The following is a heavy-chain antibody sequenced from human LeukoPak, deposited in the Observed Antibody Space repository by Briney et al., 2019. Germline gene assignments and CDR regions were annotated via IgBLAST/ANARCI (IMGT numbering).Heavy chain of an antibody. Sequence: PSETLSLTCAVYGGSFSGYYWSWIRQPPGKGLEWIGEINHSGGTNYNPSLKSRVTISVDTSKNQFSLKLSSVTAADTAVYYCARALRGSYRHWGQGTLVTVSS. V-gene: IGHV4-34*01. CDR2: INHSGGT. CDR3: ARALRGSYRH. J-gene: IGHJ4*02. D-gene: IGHD3-16*02. CDR1: GGSFSGYY.